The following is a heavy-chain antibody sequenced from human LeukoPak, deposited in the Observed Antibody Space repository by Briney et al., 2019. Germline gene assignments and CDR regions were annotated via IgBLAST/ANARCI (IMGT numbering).Heavy chain of an antibody. V-gene: IGHV4-34*01. D-gene: IGHD2-15*01. J-gene: IGHJ5*02. CDR3: ARGEVVVAATPLGWFDP. CDR2: INHSGST. Sequence: SETLSLTCAVYGGSFSDYYWSWIRQPPGKGLEWIGEINHSGSTNYNPSLKSRVTISVDTSKNQFSLKLSSVTAADTAVYYCARGEVVVAATPLGWFDPWGQGTLVTVSS. CDR1: GGSFSDYY.